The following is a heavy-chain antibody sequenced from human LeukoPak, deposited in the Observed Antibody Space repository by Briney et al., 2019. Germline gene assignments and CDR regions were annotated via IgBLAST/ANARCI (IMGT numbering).Heavy chain of an antibody. CDR3: ARGPSRYSSGWYNLRFDY. D-gene: IGHD6-19*01. CDR1: GGSFSGYY. Sequence: PSETLSLTCAVYGGSFSGYYWSWIRQPPGKGLEWIGEINHSGSTNYNPSPKSRVTISVHTSKNQFSLKLSSVTAADTAVYYCARGPSRYSSGWYNLRFDYWGQGTLVTVSS. V-gene: IGHV4-34*01. J-gene: IGHJ4*02. CDR2: INHSGST.